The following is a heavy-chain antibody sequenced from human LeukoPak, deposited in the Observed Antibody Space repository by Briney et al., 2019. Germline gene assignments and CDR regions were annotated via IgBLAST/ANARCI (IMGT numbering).Heavy chain of an antibody. J-gene: IGHJ3*02. D-gene: IGHD5-18*01. CDR3: AREGQGYSHGDAFDI. CDR1: GFTFSSYW. Sequence: GGSLRLSCAASGFTFSSYWMSWVRQAPGKGLEWVANIKQDGSEKYYVDSVKGRFTISRDNAKNSLYLQMNSLRAEDTAVYYCAREGQGYSHGDAFDIWGQGTMVTVSS. CDR2: IKQDGSEK. V-gene: IGHV3-7*01.